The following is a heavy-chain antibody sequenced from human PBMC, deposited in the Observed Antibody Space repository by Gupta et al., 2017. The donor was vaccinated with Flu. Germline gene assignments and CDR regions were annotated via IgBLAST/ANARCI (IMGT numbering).Heavy chain of an antibody. CDR2: ISGSGGST. D-gene: IGHD3-10*01. CDR1: GFTFTSDA. V-gene: IGHV3-23*01. CDR3: AKVGSSLMVRGVSFDY. J-gene: IGHJ4*02. Sequence: EVQLLESGGGLVQPGGSLSLSCAASGFTFTSDAMSWVRQAPGKGLEWVSAISGSGGSTYYADSVKGRFTISRDNSKNTLYLQMNSLRAEDTAVYYCAKVGSSLMVRGVSFDYWGQGTLVTVSS.